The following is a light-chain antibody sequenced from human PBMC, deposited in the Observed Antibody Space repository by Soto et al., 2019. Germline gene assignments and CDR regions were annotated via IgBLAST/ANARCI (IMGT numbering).Light chain of an antibody. V-gene: IGKV3-20*01. CDR2: GAS. Sequence: EIVLTQSPGTLSLSPGERATLSCRASQSVSSSYSAWYQQKPGQAPRLLIYGASSRATGIPDRFSGSGSGTDFTLTISRLEPEDFAVYYCQQYGSSPPRTFGQGTKVDIK. J-gene: IGKJ1*01. CDR1: QSVSSSY. CDR3: QQYGSSPPRT.